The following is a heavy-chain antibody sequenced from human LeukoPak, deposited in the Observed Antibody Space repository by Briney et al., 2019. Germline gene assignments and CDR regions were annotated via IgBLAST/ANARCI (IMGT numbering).Heavy chain of an antibody. J-gene: IGHJ4*02. D-gene: IGHD5-12*01. V-gene: IGHV3-21*01. CDR2: ISSYSTYI. Sequence: GGSLRLSCAASGFTFSSYNMNWVRQAPGKGLEWVSSISSYSTYIYYADSVKGRFTISRDNAKNSLYLQMSSLRAEDTAVYYCARDGYSGYDLEGDYWGQGTLVTVSS. CDR3: ARDGYSGYDLEGDY. CDR1: GFTFSSYN.